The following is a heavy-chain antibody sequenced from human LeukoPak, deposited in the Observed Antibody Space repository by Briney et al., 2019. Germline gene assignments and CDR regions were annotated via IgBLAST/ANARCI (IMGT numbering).Heavy chain of an antibody. CDR2: IYYSGST. V-gene: IGHV4-59*01. Sequence: SETLSLTCTVSGGSISSYYWSWIRQPPGKGLEWIGYIYYSGSTNYNPSLKSRVTISVDTSKNQFSLKLSSVTAADTAVYYCARVGSSSQLDAFDIWGQGTMVTVSS. CDR3: ARVGSSSQLDAFDI. J-gene: IGHJ3*02. CDR1: GGSISSYY. D-gene: IGHD6-13*01.